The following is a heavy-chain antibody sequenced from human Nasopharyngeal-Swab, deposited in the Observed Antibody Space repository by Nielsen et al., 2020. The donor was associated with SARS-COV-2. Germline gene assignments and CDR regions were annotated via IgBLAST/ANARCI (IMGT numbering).Heavy chain of an antibody. J-gene: IGHJ6*02. CDR3: ARVGYYGSGSYYNSYYYGMDV. CDR1: GFTFSSYW. V-gene: IGHV3-7*05. D-gene: IGHD3-10*01. Sequence: ESLKISCAASGFTFSSYWMSWVRRAPGKGLEWVANIKQDGSEKYYVDSVKGRFTISRDNAKNSLYLQMNSLRAEDTAVYYCARVGYYGSGSYYNSYYYGMDVWGQGTTVTVSS. CDR2: IKQDGSEK.